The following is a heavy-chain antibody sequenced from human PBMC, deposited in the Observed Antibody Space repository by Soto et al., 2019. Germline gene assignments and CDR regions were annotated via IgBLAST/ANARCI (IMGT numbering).Heavy chain of an antibody. CDR1: GFTFSSYA. CDR2: ISASGGTT. V-gene: IGHV3-23*01. J-gene: IGHJ4*02. Sequence: EVQLLESGGGLVQPGGSLRLSCAASGFTFSSYAMSWVRQAPGKGLEWVSVISASGGTTYFADSVKGRFTISRDNSKNTLSLQLRSLRGEDTAVYYCAKETTAAVGDYFDSWGQGTLVTVSS. CDR3: AKETTAAVGDYFDS. D-gene: IGHD6-13*01.